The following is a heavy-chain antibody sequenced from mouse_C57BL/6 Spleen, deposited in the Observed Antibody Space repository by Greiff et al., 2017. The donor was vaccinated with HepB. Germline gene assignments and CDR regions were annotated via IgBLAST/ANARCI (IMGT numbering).Heavy chain of an antibody. Sequence: VQLQQPGAELVKPGASVKLSCKASGYTFTSYWMQWVKQRPGQGLEWIGEIDPSDSYTNYNQKFKGKATLTVDTSSSTAYMQLSSLTSEDSAVYYCARNDGSHGRFAYWGQGTLVTVSA. D-gene: IGHD2-3*01. CDR3: ARNDGSHGRFAY. J-gene: IGHJ3*01. CDR2: IDPSDSYT. CDR1: GYTFTSYW. V-gene: IGHV1-50*01.